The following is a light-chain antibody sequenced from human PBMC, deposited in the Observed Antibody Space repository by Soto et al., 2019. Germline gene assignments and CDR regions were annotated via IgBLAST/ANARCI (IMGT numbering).Light chain of an antibody. Sequence: IVLTPSPGTLSLSQGERASLSCRPSQSVSSSYLAWSQQKPGQAPRLLIYGASSRATGITDRFSGSGSGTDFTLTITSLRPEDFATYYCQQLDTYPRTFGPGTTVDIK. V-gene: IGKV3-20*01. CDR3: QQLDTYPRT. CDR2: GAS. J-gene: IGKJ3*01. CDR1: QSVSSSY.